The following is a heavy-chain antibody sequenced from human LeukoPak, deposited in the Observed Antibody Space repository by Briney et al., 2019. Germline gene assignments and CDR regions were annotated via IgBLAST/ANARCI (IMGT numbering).Heavy chain of an antibody. CDR2: INPNSGGT. J-gene: IGHJ4*02. CDR1: GYTFTGYY. Sequence: GASVKVSCKASGYTFTGYYMHWVRQAPGQGLEWMGWINPNSGGTNYAQKFQGRVTMTRDTSISTAYMELSRLRPDDTAVYYCARDPYGSGRNDYWGQGTLVTVSS. D-gene: IGHD3-10*01. V-gene: IGHV1-2*02. CDR3: ARDPYGSGRNDY.